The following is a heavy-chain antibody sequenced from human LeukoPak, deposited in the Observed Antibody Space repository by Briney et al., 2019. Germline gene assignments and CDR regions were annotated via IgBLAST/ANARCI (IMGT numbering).Heavy chain of an antibody. CDR2: ISSSGAAT. CDR3: VKDRPTWPIDY. Sequence: GGSLRLSCAASGFTFSSYSMSWVRQAPGKGLEWVSSISSSGAATYYADSVKGRFTISRDNSQNTQYLQMNSLRAEDTAVYYCVKDRPTWPIDYWGQGTLVTVYS. J-gene: IGHJ4*02. CDR1: GFTFSSYS. V-gene: IGHV3-23*01. D-gene: IGHD5-12*01.